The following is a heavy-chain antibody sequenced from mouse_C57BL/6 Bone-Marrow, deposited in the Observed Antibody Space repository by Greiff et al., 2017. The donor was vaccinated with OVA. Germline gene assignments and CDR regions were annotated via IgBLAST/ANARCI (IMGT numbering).Heavy chain of an antibody. Sequence: EVKLQESGPELVKPGASVKIPCKASGYTFTDYNMDWVKQSHGKSLEWIGDINPNNGGTIYNQKFKGKATLTVDKSSSTAYMGLRSLTSEDTAVYYCARRGNMVYDYFDYWGQGTTLTVSS. CDR1: GYTFTDYN. CDR3: ARRGNMVYDYFDY. CDR2: INPNNGGT. J-gene: IGHJ2*01. V-gene: IGHV1-18*01. D-gene: IGHD1-1*02.